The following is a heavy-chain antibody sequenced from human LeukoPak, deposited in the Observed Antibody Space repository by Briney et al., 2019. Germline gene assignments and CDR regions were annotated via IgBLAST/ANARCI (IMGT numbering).Heavy chain of an antibody. J-gene: IGHJ4*02. D-gene: IGHD3-10*01. CDR1: GFTFSTYW. CDR3: ARDYAGSPDY. CDR2: INGDGSTT. Sequence: QTGGSLRLSCTASGFTFSTYWINWVRQSPGKGLVWVALINGDGSTTTRADSVKGRFTISRDNAKNTAYLQMNSLRDEDTAVYFCARDYAGSPDYWGQGTLVTVSA. V-gene: IGHV3-74*03.